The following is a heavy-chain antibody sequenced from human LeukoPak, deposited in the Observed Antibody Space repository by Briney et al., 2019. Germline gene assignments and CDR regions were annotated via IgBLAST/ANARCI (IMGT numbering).Heavy chain of an antibody. Sequence: GASVKVSCKASGYTFTSYVSWVRQAPGQGLEWMGWLSAYNGNTNYAQKLQGRVTMTTDTSTSTAYMELRSLRSDDTAVYYCARTTYYYDSSGYYYPNSIDYWGQGTLVTVSS. D-gene: IGHD3-22*01. J-gene: IGHJ4*02. V-gene: IGHV1-18*01. CDR3: ARTTYYYDSSGYYYPNSIDY. CDR1: GYTFTSYV. CDR2: LSAYNGNT.